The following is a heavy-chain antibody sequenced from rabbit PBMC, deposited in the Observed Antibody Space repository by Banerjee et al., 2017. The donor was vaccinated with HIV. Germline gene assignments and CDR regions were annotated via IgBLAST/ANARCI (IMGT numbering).Heavy chain of an antibody. CDR3: ARDLAGVIGWNFNL. J-gene: IGHJ4*01. CDR1: GFSFSSTYW. D-gene: IGHD4-1*01. Sequence: QQQLEESGGDLVKPEGSLTLTCTASGFSFSSTYWICWVRQAPGKGPEWIACIDAGSTGNTYYASWVNGRFTISRTSSTTVTLQMTSLTAADTATYFCARDLAGVIGWNFNLWGPGTLVTVS. V-gene: IGHV1S45*01. CDR2: IDAGSTGNT.